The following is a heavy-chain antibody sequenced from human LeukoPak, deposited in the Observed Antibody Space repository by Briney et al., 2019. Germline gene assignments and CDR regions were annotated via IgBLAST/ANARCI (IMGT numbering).Heavy chain of an antibody. CDR2: INHSGGT. CDR1: GGSFSGYY. J-gene: IGHJ6*02. Sequence: PSETLSLTCAVSGGSFSGYYWSWIRQPPGKGLEWIGEINHSGGTNYNPSLKSRVTISVDTSKNQFSLKLSSVTAADTAVYYCARASPTHYYYGMDVWGQGTTVTVSS. V-gene: IGHV4-34*01. CDR3: ARASPTHYYYGMDV.